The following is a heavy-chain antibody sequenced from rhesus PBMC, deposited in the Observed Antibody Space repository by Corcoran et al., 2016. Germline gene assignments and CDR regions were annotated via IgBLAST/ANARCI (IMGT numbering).Heavy chain of an antibody. CDR2: IGGSGSPT. CDR1: GGSMSGYY. Sequence: QVQLQESGPGLVKPSETLSLTCPVFGGSMSGYYWNWVRLFPREGLEWIGNIGGSGSPTHSNPPIKSGISLSLDMSNNRCALELTSVTAADTAVYFCARHVVGTQGWSLDVWGRGLLVTVSS. CDR3: ARHVVGTQGWSLDV. D-gene: IGHD3S6*01. J-gene: IGHJ5-2*02. V-gene: IGHV4-165*02.